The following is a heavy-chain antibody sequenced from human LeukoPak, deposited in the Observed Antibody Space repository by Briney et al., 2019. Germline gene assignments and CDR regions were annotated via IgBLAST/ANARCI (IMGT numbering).Heavy chain of an antibody. V-gene: IGHV1-18*01. CDR2: ISAYNGNT. CDR1: GYTFTSYG. D-gene: IGHD3-22*01. J-gene: IGHJ6*02. CDR3: ARDSKWFINDYNYGMDV. Sequence: ASVKVSCKASGYTFTSYGISWVRQAPGQGLEWMGWISAYNGNTNYTQKLQGRVTMTTDTSTSTAYMELRSLRPDDTAVYYCARDSKWFINDYNYGMDVWGQGTTVTVSS.